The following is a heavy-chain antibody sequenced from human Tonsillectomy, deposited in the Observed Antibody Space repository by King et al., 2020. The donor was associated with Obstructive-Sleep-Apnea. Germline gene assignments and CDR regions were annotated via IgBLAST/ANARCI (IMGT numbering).Heavy chain of an antibody. Sequence: QLVQAGAEVKKPGASVNVSCKASGYTFTSYTMHCVRQAPGQRLEWMGWIDDGNGNTKYSPKFQGRVTITRDTSASTACMELSSLRSEDTAVYFCARVVDRASFGVFDIWGQGTMVTVSS. J-gene: IGHJ3*02. CDR3: ARVVDRASFGVFDI. CDR1: GYTFTSYT. D-gene: IGHD3-10*01. CDR2: IDDGNGNT. V-gene: IGHV1-3*01.